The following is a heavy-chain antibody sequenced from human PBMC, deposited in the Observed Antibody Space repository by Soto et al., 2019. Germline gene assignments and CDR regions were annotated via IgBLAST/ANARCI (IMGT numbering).Heavy chain of an antibody. V-gene: IGHV4-59*01. CDR3: AGSFCRDAVRCNWFDP. Sequence: QVQLQESGPGLVKPSETLSLTCTVSGAFSSTYYWSWIRQPPGKGLEWIGYMNNIGRTNYNPSLKCRVTISLDTSKNQFSLKLSSVIAADTAVYYCAGSFCRDAVRCNWFDPWGLGTLVTASS. J-gene: IGHJ5*02. CDR2: MNNIGRT. CDR1: GAFSSTYY. D-gene: IGHD2-8*01.